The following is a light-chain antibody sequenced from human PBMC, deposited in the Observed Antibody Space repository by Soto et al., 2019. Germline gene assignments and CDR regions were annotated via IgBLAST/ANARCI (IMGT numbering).Light chain of an antibody. CDR2: RNN. J-gene: IGLJ2*01. CDR1: SSNIGSNY. CDR3: AAWDYGLSGRE. V-gene: IGLV1-47*01. Sequence: QSVLTQPPSASGTPGQRVTISCSGSSSNIGSNYVYWYQQLPGTAPKLLIYRNNQRPSGVPDRFSGSKSGTSASLAISGLRSEDEADYYCAAWDYGLSGREFGGGTKLTVL.